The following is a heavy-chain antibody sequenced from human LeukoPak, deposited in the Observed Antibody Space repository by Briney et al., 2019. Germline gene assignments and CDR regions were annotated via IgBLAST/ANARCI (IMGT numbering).Heavy chain of an antibody. V-gene: IGHV4-59*01. Sequence: PSETLSLTCTVSGASISSYFWSWIRQPPGKGLGWIGFIYYTGNTNYNPSLKSRVTMSVDTSKNQFSLKLTSVTAADTAVYYCARGGRYCSGGSSCTDYWGQGTLVTVSS. CDR3: ARGGRYCSGGSSCTDY. CDR1: GASISSYF. J-gene: IGHJ4*02. CDR2: IYYTGNT. D-gene: IGHD2-15*01.